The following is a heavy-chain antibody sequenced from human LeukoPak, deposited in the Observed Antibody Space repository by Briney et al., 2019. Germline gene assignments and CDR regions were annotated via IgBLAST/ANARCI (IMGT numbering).Heavy chain of an antibody. Sequence: GGSLRLSCAASGFTFNSYAMNWVRQAPGVGLQWISYITGSSRIIYYADSVKGRFTISRDNAKTSLYLQMNSLGAEDTAVYYCARVSGGRTEYFDSWGQGTLVTVSS. D-gene: IGHD1/OR15-1a*01. CDR2: ITGSSRII. CDR3: ARVSGGRTEYFDS. CDR1: GFTFNSYA. J-gene: IGHJ4*02. V-gene: IGHV3-48*04.